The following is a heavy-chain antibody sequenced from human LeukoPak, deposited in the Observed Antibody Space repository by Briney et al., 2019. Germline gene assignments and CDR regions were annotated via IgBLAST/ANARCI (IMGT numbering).Heavy chain of an antibody. V-gene: IGHV1-3*01. D-gene: IGHD2-15*01. CDR3: ASCYVPYYYYYGMDV. CDR2: INAGNGNT. CDR1: GYTFTSYA. J-gene: IGHJ6*02. Sequence: ASVKVSCKASGYTFTSYAMHWVRQAPGQRLEWMGWINAGNGNTKYSQKFQGRVTITRDTSASTAYMELSSLRSEDAAVYYCASCYVPYYYYYGMDVWGRGTTVTVSS.